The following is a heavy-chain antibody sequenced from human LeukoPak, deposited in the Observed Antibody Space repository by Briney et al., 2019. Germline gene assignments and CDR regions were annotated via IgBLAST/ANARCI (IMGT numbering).Heavy chain of an antibody. Sequence: LRLSCAASGFTFSTYTMNWVRQHPGKGLEWIGYIYYSGSTYYNPSLKSRVTISVDTSKNQFSLKLSSVTAADTAVYYCARDRRRELLHAFDIWGQGTMVTVSS. CDR2: IYYSGST. V-gene: IGHV4-31*02. CDR3: ARDRRRELLHAFDI. J-gene: IGHJ3*02. D-gene: IGHD1-26*01. CDR1: GFTFSTYT.